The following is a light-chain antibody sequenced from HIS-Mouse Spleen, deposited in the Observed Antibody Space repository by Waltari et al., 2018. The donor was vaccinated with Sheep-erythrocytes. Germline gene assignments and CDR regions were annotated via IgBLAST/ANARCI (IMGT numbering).Light chain of an antibody. Sequence: DIQMTQSPSSLSASVGDRVTITCRASQSISSYLNWYQQIPGKAPKLLIYAASSLQSGVPSRFSGSGSATDFTLTISSLQPEDFATYYCQQSYSTPRTFGQGTKVEIK. CDR1: QSISSY. V-gene: IGKV1-39*01. CDR2: AAS. J-gene: IGKJ1*01. CDR3: QQSYSTPRT.